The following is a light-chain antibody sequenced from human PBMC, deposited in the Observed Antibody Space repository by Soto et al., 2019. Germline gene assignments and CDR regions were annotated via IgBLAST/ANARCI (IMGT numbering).Light chain of an antibody. Sequence: QSALTQPASVSWSPGQSITVSCTGSTTDIGTYNYVSWYQQLPGKAPKLIIFEVTNRPSGVSDRFSGSKSGNTASLTISGLQTEDEADYCGASFTTSTTPVFGSGTKVTXL. CDR1: TTDIGTYNY. J-gene: IGLJ1*01. CDR3: ASFTTSTTPV. V-gene: IGLV2-14*01. CDR2: EVT.